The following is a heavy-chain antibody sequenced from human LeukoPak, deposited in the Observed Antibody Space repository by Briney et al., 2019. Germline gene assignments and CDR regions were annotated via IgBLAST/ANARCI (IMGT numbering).Heavy chain of an antibody. V-gene: IGHV4-34*01. CDR1: GGSFSGYY. Sequence: SETLSLTCAVYGGSFSGYYWSWIRQPPGKGLEWIGEINHSGSTNYNPSLKSRVTISVDTSKNQFSLKLSSVTAADTAVYYCAREGASEAFDYWGRGTLVTVSS. CDR3: AREGASEAFDY. CDR2: INHSGST. J-gene: IGHJ4*02. D-gene: IGHD3-16*01.